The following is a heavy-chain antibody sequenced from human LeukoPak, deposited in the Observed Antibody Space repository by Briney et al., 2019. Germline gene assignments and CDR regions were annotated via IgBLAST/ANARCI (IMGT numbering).Heavy chain of an antibody. J-gene: IGHJ4*02. V-gene: IGHV4-59*01. CDR1: GASITSYY. D-gene: IGHD6-19*01. CDR3: ATRRIAVAAPFDY. Sequence: PSETLSLTRAVSGASITSYYWSWIRQPPGKGLEWIGYIYYSGSTNYNPSLKSRVTMSVDTSKNEFSLKLSSVTTADTAVYYCATRRIAVAAPFDYWGQGTLVTVSS. CDR2: IYYSGST.